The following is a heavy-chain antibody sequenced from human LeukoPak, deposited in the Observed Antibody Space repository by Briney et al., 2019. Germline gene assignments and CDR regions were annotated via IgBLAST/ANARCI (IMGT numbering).Heavy chain of an antibody. Sequence: GESLKISCKGSGYSFTSYWIGWVRQMPGKGLEWMGIIYPGDSDTRYSPSFQGQVTISADKSISTAYLQWSSLKASDTATYYCARQNRYCSGGSCYSEYYFDYWGQGTLVTVSS. J-gene: IGHJ4*02. V-gene: IGHV5-51*01. CDR2: IYPGDSDT. D-gene: IGHD2-15*01. CDR3: ARQNRYCSGGSCYSEYYFDY. CDR1: GYSFTSYW.